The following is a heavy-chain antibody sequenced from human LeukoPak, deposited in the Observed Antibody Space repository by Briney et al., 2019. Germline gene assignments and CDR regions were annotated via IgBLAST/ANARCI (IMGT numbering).Heavy chain of an antibody. V-gene: IGHV4-59*08. Sequence: PSETLSLTCTVSGGSITSYYWSWIRQPPGKGLEWIGDIYYSGSTNYNPSLKSRVTISVDTSKNQFSLNLSSVTAADTAVYYCARHQPRSKPRDAFDIWGQGTMVTVSS. J-gene: IGHJ3*02. CDR3: ARHQPRSKPRDAFDI. D-gene: IGHD1-14*01. CDR1: GGSITSYY. CDR2: IYYSGST.